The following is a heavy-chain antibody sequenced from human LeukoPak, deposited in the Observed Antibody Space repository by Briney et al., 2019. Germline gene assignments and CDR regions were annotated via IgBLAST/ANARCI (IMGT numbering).Heavy chain of an antibody. J-gene: IGHJ4*02. CDR3: AKDRHYYDSSGYYGLGY. Sequence: GGSLRLSCAASGFTFNNYWMHWVRQAAGKGLEWVSAISGSGGSTYYADSVKGRFTISRDNSKNTLYLQMNSLRAEDTAVYYCAKDRHYYDSSGYYGLGYWGQGTLVTVSS. V-gene: IGHV3-23*01. CDR1: GFTFNNYW. CDR2: ISGSGGST. D-gene: IGHD3-22*01.